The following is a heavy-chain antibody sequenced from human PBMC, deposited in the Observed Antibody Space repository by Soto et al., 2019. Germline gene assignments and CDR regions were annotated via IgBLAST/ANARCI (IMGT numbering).Heavy chain of an antibody. J-gene: IGHJ4*02. V-gene: IGHV4-59*01. Sequence: PSETLSLTCTVSGGSISSYYWSWIRQPPGKGLEWIGYIYYSGNTKYNPSHKNRVTKSVDKSKIQFSLKLSSVTAADTAVYYCARAWDYYDSSGYYPFDYWGQGTLVTVSS. CDR3: ARAWDYYDSSGYYPFDY. CDR1: GGSISSYY. D-gene: IGHD3-22*01. CDR2: IYYSGNT.